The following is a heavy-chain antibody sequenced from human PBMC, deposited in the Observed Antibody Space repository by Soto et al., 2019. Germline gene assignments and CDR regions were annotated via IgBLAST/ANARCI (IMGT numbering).Heavy chain of an antibody. V-gene: IGHV1-18*04. CDR1: GYTFTSYY. D-gene: IGHD2-2*01. CDR2: ISAYNGNT. Sequence: GASVKVSCKASGYTFTSYYMHWVRQAPGQGLEWMGWISAYNGNTNYAQKLQGRVTMTTDTSTSTAYMELRSLRSDDTAVYYCARGYCSSTSCYEGYYYYYMDVWGKGTTVTVSS. CDR3: ARGYCSSTSCYEGYYYYYMDV. J-gene: IGHJ6*03.